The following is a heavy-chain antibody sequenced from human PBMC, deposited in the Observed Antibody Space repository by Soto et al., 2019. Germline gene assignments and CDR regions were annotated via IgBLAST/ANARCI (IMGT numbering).Heavy chain of an antibody. CDR1: QSTFSKSI. CDR3: AREAGSSGRAGWFDP. D-gene: IGHD6-19*01. J-gene: IGHJ5*02. Sequence: QVQLVESGGGVVQPGESLRLSCAASQSTFSKSIIHWVRQAPGKGLEWLALVTPNGFTQAHTDSVKGRFSVSRDNSLNTVSFQMISLTLEDTAVYYCAREAGSSGRAGWFDPWGQGTLVTVSS. V-gene: IGHV3-30*14. CDR2: VTPNGFTQ.